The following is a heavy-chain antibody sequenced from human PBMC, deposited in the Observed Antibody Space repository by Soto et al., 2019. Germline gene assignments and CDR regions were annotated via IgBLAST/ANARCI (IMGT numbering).Heavy chain of an antibody. CDR1: GGPFSDYF. Sequence: SETLSLTCLVAGGPFSDYFWSWTRQPPGMALEWIGEINHLGSINYNPSLKSRVTMSVDTSKNQFSLTLNSVTAADTATYYCARGGISHWAYFYYMDVWDRGTTVS. D-gene: IGHD2-21*01. V-gene: IGHV4-34*01. CDR3: ARGGISHWAYFYYMDV. CDR2: INHLGSI. J-gene: IGHJ6*03.